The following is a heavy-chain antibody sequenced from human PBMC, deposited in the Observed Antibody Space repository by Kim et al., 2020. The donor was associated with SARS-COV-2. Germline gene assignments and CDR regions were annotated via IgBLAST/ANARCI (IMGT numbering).Heavy chain of an antibody. CDR3: AKGGWGFYDSSGRFDY. J-gene: IGHJ4*02. V-gene: IGHV3-23*01. Sequence: GGSLRLSCAASGFTFSSYAMSWVRQAPGKGLEWVSAISGSGGSTYYADSVKGRFTISRDNSKNTLYLQMNSLRAEDTAVYYCAKGGWGFYDSSGRFDYWGQGTLVTVSS. CDR2: ISGSGGST. D-gene: IGHD3-22*01. CDR1: GFTFSSYA.